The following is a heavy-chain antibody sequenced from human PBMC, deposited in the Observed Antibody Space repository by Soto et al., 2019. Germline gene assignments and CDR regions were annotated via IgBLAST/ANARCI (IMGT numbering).Heavy chain of an antibody. J-gene: IGHJ6*02. D-gene: IGHD6-19*01. Sequence: QVQLQESGPGLVKPSETLSLTCTVSGGSVSSGSYYWSWIRQPPGKGLEWIGYIYYRGSTNYNTSLKSRVTIYVETSKTQFSLRLSSVTAADTAVYYCARGIAGWYQGRYYYGMDVWGQGTTVTVSS. CDR2: IYYRGST. V-gene: IGHV4-61*01. CDR1: GGSVSSGSYY. CDR3: ARGIAGWYQGRYYYGMDV.